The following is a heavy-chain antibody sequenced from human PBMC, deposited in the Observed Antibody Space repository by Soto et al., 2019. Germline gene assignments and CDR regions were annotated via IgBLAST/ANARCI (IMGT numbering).Heavy chain of an antibody. CDR2: IYYSGST. CDR3: AREFFGRSVLFDL. CDR1: GRSISSYY. Sequence: SETLSLTCTVSGRSISSYYWSWIRQPPGKGLEWIGYIYYSGSTNYNPSLKSRVTISVDTSKNQFSLKLSSVTAADTAVYYCAREFFGRSVLFDLWGQGTLVTVAS. D-gene: IGHD3-16*01. J-gene: IGHJ5*02. V-gene: IGHV4-59*01.